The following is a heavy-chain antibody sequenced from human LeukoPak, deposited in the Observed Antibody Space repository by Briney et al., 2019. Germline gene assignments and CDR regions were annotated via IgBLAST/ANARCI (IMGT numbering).Heavy chain of an antibody. CDR2: ISSSGSTI. D-gene: IGHD3-10*01. V-gene: IGHV3-48*03. J-gene: IGHJ4*02. CDR3: AKGLLGTFDY. Sequence: QPGGSLRLSCAASGFTFSSYEMNWVRQAPGKGLEWVSYISSSGSTIYYADSVKGRFTISRDNSKNTLYLQMNSLRAEDTAVYYCAKGLLGTFDYWGQGTLVTVSS. CDR1: GFTFSSYE.